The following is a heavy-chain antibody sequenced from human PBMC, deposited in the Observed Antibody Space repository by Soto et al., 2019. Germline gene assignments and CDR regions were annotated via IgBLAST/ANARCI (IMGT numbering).Heavy chain of an antibody. Sequence: QVHLQESGPGLVKPAQTLSLTCTVSGGSITSGGYYWSWIRQRPGKGLEWIGCVYHSGTAYSNPSLEGLVSLSVDASRDHFPLSLSSVPAADPAVYYCVTDSISRVVGVPLFDCWGHGTLVTVSS. V-gene: IGHV4-31*01. CDR2: VYHSGTA. D-gene: IGHD1-26*01. J-gene: IGHJ4*01. CDR1: GGSITSGGYY. CDR3: VTDSISRVVGVPLFDC.